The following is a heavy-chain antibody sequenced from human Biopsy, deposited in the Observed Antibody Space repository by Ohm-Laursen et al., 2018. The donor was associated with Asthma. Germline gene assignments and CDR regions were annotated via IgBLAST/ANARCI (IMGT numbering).Heavy chain of an antibody. CDR2: IYYSGST. D-gene: IGHD5-24*01. J-gene: IGHJ4*02. CDR3: ARGPPVDRED. V-gene: IGHV4-31*03. Sequence: TLSLTCSVSGCSISSGGYYWRWIRQHPGKGLEWIGYIYYSGSTYYNPSLKSRVTISVDTSKNQFSLKLSSVTAADTAVYYCARGPPVDREDWGQGTLVTVSS. CDR1: GCSISSGGYY.